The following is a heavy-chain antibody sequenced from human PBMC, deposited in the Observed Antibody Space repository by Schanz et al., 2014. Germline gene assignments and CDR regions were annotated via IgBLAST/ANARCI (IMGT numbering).Heavy chain of an antibody. V-gene: IGHV3-33*06. D-gene: IGHD6-6*01. CDR2: IWYDGTDR. CDR3: AKGSMAARPLLPTDYYFYGTDI. J-gene: IGHJ6*02. Sequence: QVQLVESGGGVVRPGRSLRLSCAASGFTFNNYGMHWVRQAPGKGLEWVAVIWYDGTDRNYADYVKDRLTIFRDNSKNTLYLQMNSLRAEDTDVYYCAKGSMAARPLLPTDYYFYGTDIWGQGTTVTVSS. CDR1: GFTFNNYG.